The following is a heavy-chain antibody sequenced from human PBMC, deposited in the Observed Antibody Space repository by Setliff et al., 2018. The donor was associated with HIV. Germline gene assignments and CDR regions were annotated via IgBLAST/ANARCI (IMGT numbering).Heavy chain of an antibody. CDR1: GYSFTNYW. CDR2: IYPGDSDT. J-gene: IGHJ4*02. CDR3: IRRRRAPGTEDLEAV. Sequence: ESLKISCKGSGYSFTNYWIGWVRQMPGKGLEWMGIIYPGDSDTRYSPSFQGQVTISADKSISTAYLQWSSLKPSDTAMYYCIRRRRAPGTEDLEAVWGQGTLVTVSS. V-gene: IGHV5-51*01. D-gene: IGHD1-26*01.